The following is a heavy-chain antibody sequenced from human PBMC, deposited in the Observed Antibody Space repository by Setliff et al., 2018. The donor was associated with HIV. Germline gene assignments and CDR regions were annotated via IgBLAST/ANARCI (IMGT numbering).Heavy chain of an antibody. CDR2: INPSGGST. V-gene: IGHV1-46*01. Sequence: ASVKVSCKASGYTFTSYYMHWVRQAPGQGLEWMGIINPSGGSTRYAQRFQGRVSMTRDTSTSTVYMELSSLRSEDTAVYYCARGQASNDYGVSFWGQGTMVTVS. CDR3: ARGQASNDYGVSF. CDR1: GYTFTSYY. J-gene: IGHJ3*01. D-gene: IGHD4-17*01.